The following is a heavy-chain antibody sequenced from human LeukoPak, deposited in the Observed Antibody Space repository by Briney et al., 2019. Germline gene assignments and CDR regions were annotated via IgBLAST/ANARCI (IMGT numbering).Heavy chain of an antibody. CDR2: IYFSGDT. V-gene: IGHV4-61*03. CDR3: ARADTYYYDSSGYPNGFDP. Sequence: SETLSLTCTVSGGSVTSASNYWTWIPQPPGKGLQWIGYIYFSGDTNYNPSLKNRVTISLDTSKNHFSLKLSSVTAADTAVYYCARADTYYYDSSGYPNGFDPWGQGTLVTVSS. CDR1: GGSVTSASNY. J-gene: IGHJ5*02. D-gene: IGHD3-22*01.